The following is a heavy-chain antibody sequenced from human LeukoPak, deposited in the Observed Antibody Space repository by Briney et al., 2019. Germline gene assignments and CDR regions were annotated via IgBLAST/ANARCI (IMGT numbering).Heavy chain of an antibody. CDR1: GFTFSSYA. Sequence: PGGSVRLSCAASGFTFSSYAMSWGRQAPGKGLEWVGRMKSKTDGGTTDYAAPVKGRFTISRDDSKNTLYLQMNSLKTEDTAVYYCTTDCDSTSCYAADAAQWGQGTLVTVSS. CDR3: TTDCDSTSCYAADAAQ. D-gene: IGHD2-2*01. V-gene: IGHV3-15*01. CDR2: MKSKTDGGTT. J-gene: IGHJ4*02.